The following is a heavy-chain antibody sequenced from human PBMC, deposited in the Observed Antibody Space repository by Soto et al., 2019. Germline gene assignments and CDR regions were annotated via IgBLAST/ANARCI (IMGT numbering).Heavy chain of an antibody. V-gene: IGHV3-48*02. Sequence: AGGSLRLSCAASGISFSSYSMNWVRQAPGKGLEWVSYISSTSNTIYYADSVKGRFTISRDNAKNSLCLQMNSLRDEDTAVYYCARAKYSEDYIYYYYGMDVWGQGTTVTVSS. D-gene: IGHD5-12*01. J-gene: IGHJ6*02. CDR1: GISFSSYS. CDR3: ARAKYSEDYIYYYYGMDV. CDR2: ISSTSNTI.